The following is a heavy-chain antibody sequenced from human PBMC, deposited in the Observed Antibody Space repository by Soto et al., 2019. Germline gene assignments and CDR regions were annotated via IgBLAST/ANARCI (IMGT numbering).Heavy chain of an antibody. Sequence: GGSLRLSCAASGFTFSSYAMSWVRQAPGKGLEWVSVISGSGGSAYYADSVKGRFTISRDNSKNTLYLQMNSLRADDTAVYYCAKDFYYYDRSGYFFDYWGPGPLVTVSS. CDR1: GFTFSSYA. V-gene: IGHV3-23*01. CDR2: ISGSGGSA. D-gene: IGHD3-22*01. J-gene: IGHJ4*02. CDR3: AKDFYYYDRSGYFFDY.